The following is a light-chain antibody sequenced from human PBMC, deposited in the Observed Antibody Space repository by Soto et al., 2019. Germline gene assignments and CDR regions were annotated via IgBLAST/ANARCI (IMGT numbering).Light chain of an antibody. Sequence: EIVMTQSPATLSVSPGERATLSCRASQSISSNVAWYQQKPGQAPRLLIYGASTRATDTPASSSGSGPGTKXTLTXXXXXXEXXXXYYCQQXDNXYTFGQGTKVDIK. CDR2: GAS. J-gene: IGKJ2*01. CDR3: QQXDNXYT. CDR1: QSISSN. V-gene: IGKV3-15*01.